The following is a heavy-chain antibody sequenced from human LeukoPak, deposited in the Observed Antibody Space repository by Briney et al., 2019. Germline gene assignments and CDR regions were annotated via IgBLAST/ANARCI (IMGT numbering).Heavy chain of an antibody. CDR3: ASERLVVRGITGYFDY. CDR1: GFTFSDYS. CDR2: ISFTSSFV. V-gene: IGHV3-21*01. J-gene: IGHJ4*02. D-gene: IGHD3-10*01. Sequence: GGSLRLSCAASGFTFSDYSMNWVRQAPGKGLEWVSSISFTSSFVYYADSVKGRFTVSRDNAKNSLYLQMNSLRAEDTAVYYCASERLVVRGITGYFDYWGQGTLVTVSS.